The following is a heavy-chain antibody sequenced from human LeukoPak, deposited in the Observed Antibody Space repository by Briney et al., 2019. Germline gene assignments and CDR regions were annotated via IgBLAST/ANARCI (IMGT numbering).Heavy chain of an antibody. J-gene: IGHJ4*02. CDR3: ARGTLYSGWSYYFDY. CDR2: INHSGST. V-gene: IGHV4-34*01. CDR1: GGSFSGYY. Sequence: SETLSLTCAVYGGSFSGYYWSWIRQPPRKGLEGIGEINHSGSTNYNPSLKSRVTISVDTSKNQFSLKLSSVTAADTAMYYCARGTLYSGWSYYFDYWGQGSQVTVSS. D-gene: IGHD6-19*01.